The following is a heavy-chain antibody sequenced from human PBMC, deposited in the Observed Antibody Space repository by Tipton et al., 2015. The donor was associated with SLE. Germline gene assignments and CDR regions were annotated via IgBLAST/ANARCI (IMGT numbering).Heavy chain of an antibody. D-gene: IGHD1-1*01. CDR3: AKAERFWYFDL. Sequence: AVSGFTLRSYAMTWVRQAPGKGLEWVSTISGSGGSTYYADSVKGRFTISRDNSKNTLYLQMNSLRAEDTAVYYCAKAERFWYFDLWGRGTLVTVSS. CDR2: ISGSGGST. V-gene: IGHV3-23*01. J-gene: IGHJ2*01. CDR1: GFTLRSYA.